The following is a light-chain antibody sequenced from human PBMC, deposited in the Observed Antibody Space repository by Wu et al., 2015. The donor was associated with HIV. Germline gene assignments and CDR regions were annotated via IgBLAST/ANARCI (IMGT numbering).Light chain of an antibody. CDR1: QSVSSTY. CDR2: GAS. CDR3: QQYGGSPPLT. J-gene: IGKJ4*01. Sequence: EIVLTQSPGTLSLSPGERATLSCRASQSVSSTYLAWYQQKPGQAPRLLMYGASSRATGISDRFSGSGSGTDFTLTISRLEPEDCAVYYCQQYGGSPPLTFGGGTTVEIK. V-gene: IGKV3-20*01.